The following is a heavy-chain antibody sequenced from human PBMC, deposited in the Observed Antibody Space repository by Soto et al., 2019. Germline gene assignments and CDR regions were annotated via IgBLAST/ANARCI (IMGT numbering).Heavy chain of an antibody. CDR3: ARVPPRKIQYQLLWGYYGMDV. V-gene: IGHV4-39*07. D-gene: IGHD2-2*01. Sequence: PSETLSLTCSVSGGSISSGSYYWGWIRQTPGRGLEWIASMYHGGTTYSNPSLKSRVTISVDTSKNQFSLKLSSVTAADTAVYYCARVPPRKIQYQLLWGYYGMDVWGQGTTVTVSS. CDR1: GGSISSGSYY. J-gene: IGHJ6*02. CDR2: MYHGGTT.